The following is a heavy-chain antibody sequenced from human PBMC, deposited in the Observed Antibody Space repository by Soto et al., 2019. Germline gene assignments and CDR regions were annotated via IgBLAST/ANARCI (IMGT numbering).Heavy chain of an antibody. CDR2: IDYSGNT. D-gene: IGHD2-2*01. J-gene: IGHJ4*02. Sequence: SETLSLTCNVSGGSIISSSYYWAWIRQPPGKGLEWLGNIDYSGNTYYNPSLERRVAISVDTSKNQFSLKLTSVTAADTAVYYCAGAFLEYCSSTSCYNFDYWGQGTLVTVSS. CDR1: GGSIISSSYY. CDR3: AGAFLEYCSSTSCYNFDY. V-gene: IGHV4-39*07.